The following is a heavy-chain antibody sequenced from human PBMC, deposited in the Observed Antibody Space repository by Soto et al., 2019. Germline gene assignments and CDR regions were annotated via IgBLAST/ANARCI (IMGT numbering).Heavy chain of an antibody. CDR2: ISSSSSYI. CDR3: ARPPNYYDSRGYYGY. D-gene: IGHD3-22*01. CDR1: GFTLSSYS. Sequence: EVQLVESGGGLVKPGGSLRLSCAASGFTLSSYSMNWVRQAPGKGLEWVSSISSSSSYIYYADSVKGRFTISRDNAKNSLYLQMNSLRAEDTAVYYCARPPNYYDSRGYYGYWGQGTLVTVSS. V-gene: IGHV3-21*01. J-gene: IGHJ4*02.